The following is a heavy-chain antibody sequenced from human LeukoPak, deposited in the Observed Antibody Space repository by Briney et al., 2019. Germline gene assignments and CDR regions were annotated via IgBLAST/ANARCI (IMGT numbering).Heavy chain of an antibody. V-gene: IGHV4-39*07. J-gene: IGHJ3*02. D-gene: IGHD3-10*01. CDR2: IFYTGST. CDR3: AKSNGYGLIDI. Sequence: SETLSLTCTVSSGFISTSNYYWGWVRQPAGKALEWIGNIFYTGSTYYSPSLKSRVTISLDTSRNQFSLRLNSVTAADTAVYYCAKSNGYGLIDIWDQGTMVTVSS. CDR1: SGFISTSNYY.